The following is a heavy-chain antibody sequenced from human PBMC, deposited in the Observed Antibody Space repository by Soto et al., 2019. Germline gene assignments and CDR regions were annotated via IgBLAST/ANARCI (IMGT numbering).Heavy chain of an antibody. CDR3: AKGPLGYCSSTSCYTFAFDI. V-gene: IGHV4-61*01. CDR1: GDSVSSGSYF. Sequence: TSETLSLTCTVSGDSVSSGSYFWSWIRQPPGKGLEWIGYIYFSGSTNYKPSLESRVTISVDTSKNQFSLRLNSVTAADTAVYYCAKGPLGYCSSTSCYTFAFDIWGQGTMVTVSS. D-gene: IGHD2-2*02. CDR2: IYFSGST. J-gene: IGHJ3*02.